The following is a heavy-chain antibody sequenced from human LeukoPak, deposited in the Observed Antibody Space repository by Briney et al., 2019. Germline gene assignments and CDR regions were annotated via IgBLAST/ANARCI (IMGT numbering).Heavy chain of an antibody. CDR3: AKVQVDSGWYMGPFDY. CDR1: GFTFSSYA. D-gene: IGHD6-19*01. Sequence: GGSLRLSCAASGFTFSSYAMSWVRQAPGKGLEWVSAISGSGGSTYYADSVKGRFTISRDNSKNTLYLQMNSLRAEDTAVYYCAKVQVDSGWYMGPFDYWGQGTLVTVSS. J-gene: IGHJ4*02. V-gene: IGHV3-23*01. CDR2: ISGSGGST.